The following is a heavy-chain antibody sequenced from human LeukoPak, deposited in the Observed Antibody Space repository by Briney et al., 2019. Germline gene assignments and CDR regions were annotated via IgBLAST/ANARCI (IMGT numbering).Heavy chain of an antibody. V-gene: IGHV3-21*01. D-gene: IGHD2-15*01. CDR3: ARDFHGGSCDY. Sequence: PGGSLRLSCAASGFTFSNTWMHWVRQAPGKGLEWVSSISSSSSYIYYADSVKGRFTISRDNAKNSLYLQMNSLRAEDTAVYYCARDFHGGSCDYWGQGTLVTVSS. J-gene: IGHJ4*02. CDR1: GFTFSNTW. CDR2: ISSSSSYI.